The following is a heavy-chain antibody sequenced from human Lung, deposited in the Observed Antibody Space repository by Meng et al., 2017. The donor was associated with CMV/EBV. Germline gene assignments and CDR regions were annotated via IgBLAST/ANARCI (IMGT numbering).Heavy chain of an antibody. Sequence: QGQVKGAGPGLLKPHQTLSLTCTVSGGSIGSGGYYWSWIRQHPGKGLEWIGYIYYTGSTFYNPSLKSRVTISVDTSKNQFSLKLIPATAADTAVYYCAREAGRDGYATPKFDYWGQGTLVTVSS. CDR3: AREAGRDGYATPKFDY. J-gene: IGHJ4*02. CDR2: IYYTGST. D-gene: IGHD5-24*01. V-gene: IGHV4-31*03. CDR1: GGSIGSGGYY.